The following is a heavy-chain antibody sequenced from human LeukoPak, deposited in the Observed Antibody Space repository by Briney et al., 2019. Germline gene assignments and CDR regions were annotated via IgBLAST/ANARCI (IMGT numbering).Heavy chain of an antibody. CDR1: GDSISSSRSY. Sequence: SETLSLTCTVSGDSISSSRSYWDWIRQPPGKGLEWIGSIYDSGSIYYNPSLKSRVTTSVDTSRNQFSLKLSSVTAADTAVYYCARHDYDSSGRSFDSWGQGTLVTVSS. CDR2: IYDSGSI. J-gene: IGHJ4*02. V-gene: IGHV4-39*01. CDR3: ARHDYDSSGRSFDS. D-gene: IGHD3-22*01.